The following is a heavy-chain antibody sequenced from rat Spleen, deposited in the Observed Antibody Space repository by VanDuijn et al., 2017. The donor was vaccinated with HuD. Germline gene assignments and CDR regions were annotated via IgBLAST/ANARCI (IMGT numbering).Heavy chain of an antibody. J-gene: IGHJ1*01. CDR3: ASPDGTYYYVSWYFDF. V-gene: IGHV5-31*01. D-gene: IGHD1-12*02. CDR2: ITNTGGST. CDR1: GFTFNNYW. Sequence: EVQLVESGGGLVQPGRSLKLSCVASGFTFNNYWMTWIRQAPGKGLEWVASITNTGGSTYYPDSVKGRFTISRDNAKSTLYLQMDSLRSEDTATYYCASPDGTYYYVSWYFDFWGPGTMVTVSS.